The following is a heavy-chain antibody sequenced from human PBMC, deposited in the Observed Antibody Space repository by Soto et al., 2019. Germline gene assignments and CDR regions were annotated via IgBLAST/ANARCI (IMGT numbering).Heavy chain of an antibody. V-gene: IGHV3-15*01. CDR2: IKSKTDGGTT. J-gene: IGHJ6*02. D-gene: IGHD3-22*01. CDR1: GFTFSNAW. CDR3: TTGVRDSSGPMRFSYDYDMDV. Sequence: VGSLRLSCAASGFTFSNAWMSWVRQAPGRGLEWVGRIKSKTDGGTTDYAAPVKGRFTISRDDSKNTLYLQMNSLKTEDTAVYYCTTGVRDSSGPMRFSYDYDMDVWGQGTTVTVSS.